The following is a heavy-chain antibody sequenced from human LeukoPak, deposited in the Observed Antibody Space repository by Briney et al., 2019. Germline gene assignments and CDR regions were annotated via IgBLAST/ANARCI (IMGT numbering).Heavy chain of an antibody. V-gene: IGHV1-24*01. CDR3: ARAPHSGYDAPPDYYYYYGMDV. CDR1: GYTLTELS. Sequence: ASVKVSCKVSGYTLTELSMHWVRQAPGKGLEWMGGFDPEDGETIYAQKFQGRVTMTEDTSTDTAYMELSSLRSEDTAVYYCARAPHSGYDAPPDYYYYYGMDVWGQGTTVTVSS. CDR2: FDPEDGET. D-gene: IGHD5-12*01. J-gene: IGHJ6*02.